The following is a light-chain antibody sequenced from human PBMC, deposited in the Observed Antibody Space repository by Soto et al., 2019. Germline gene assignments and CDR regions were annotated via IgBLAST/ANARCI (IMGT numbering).Light chain of an antibody. CDR1: QSISSY. Sequence: DIQMTQSPSSLSASVGDRVTITCRASQSISSYLNWYQQNPGKAPKLLIYLASTLQSVVPSRFSGSGSGTDFTLTISSLQPEDFATYYCQQSYSSPLTFGGGTKVDIK. J-gene: IGKJ4*01. CDR3: QQSYSSPLT. CDR2: LAS. V-gene: IGKV1-39*01.